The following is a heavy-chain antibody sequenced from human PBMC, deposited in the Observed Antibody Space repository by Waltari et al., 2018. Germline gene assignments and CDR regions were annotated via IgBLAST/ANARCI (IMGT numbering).Heavy chain of an antibody. CDR2: IKEDGSQQ. Sequence: ELLLVESGGGLVQPGGSLRVSCAASGFTFRSEWLTWVRQAPGKGLEWVANIKEDGSQQYYADSVKGRFTISRDNAKNSLYLQMDSLRVEDTAVYYCARDPTKDRVGHWGQGTLVTVSS. J-gene: IGHJ4*02. D-gene: IGHD5-12*01. CDR1: GFTFRSEW. CDR3: ARDPTKDRVGH. V-gene: IGHV3-7*01.